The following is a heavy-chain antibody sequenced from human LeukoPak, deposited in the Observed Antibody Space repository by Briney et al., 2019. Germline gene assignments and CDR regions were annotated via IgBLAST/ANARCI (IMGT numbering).Heavy chain of an antibody. CDR3: ARTITIFGALGFFDY. CDR1: GTSISSGAYS. V-gene: IGHV4-31*03. CDR2: IYYSGNT. Sequence: SQTLSLTCTVSGTSISSGAYSWSWVRQHPGKGLEWIAYIYYSGNTYYNPSLKRRVTISVDTSKNQFSLKLSSVTAADTAVYYCARTITIFGALGFFDYWGQGTLVTVSS. J-gene: IGHJ4*02. D-gene: IGHD3-3*01.